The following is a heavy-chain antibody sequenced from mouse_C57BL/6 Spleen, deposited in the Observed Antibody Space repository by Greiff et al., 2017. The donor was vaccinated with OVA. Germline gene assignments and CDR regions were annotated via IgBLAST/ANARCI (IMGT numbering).Heavy chain of an antibody. D-gene: IGHD1-1*01. CDR2: INPGDGDT. V-gene: IGHV1-82*01. CDR1: GYAFSSSW. J-gene: IGHJ3*01. Sequence: QVQLKESGPELVKPGASVKISCKASGYAFSSSWMNWVKQRPGKGLEWIGRINPGDGDTNYNGKFKGKATLTADNSSSTAYMQLSSLTSEDAAVYFCARDYGSIQFAYWGQGTLVTVSA. CDR3: ARDYGSIQFAY.